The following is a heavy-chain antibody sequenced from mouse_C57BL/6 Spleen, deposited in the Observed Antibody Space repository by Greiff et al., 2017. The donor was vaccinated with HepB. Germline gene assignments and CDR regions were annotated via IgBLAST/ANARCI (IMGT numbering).Heavy chain of an antibody. CDR1: GFTFTDYY. Sequence: EVNLVESGGGLVQPGGSLSLSCAASGFTFTDYYMSWVRQPPGKALEWLGFIRNKANGYTTEYSASVKGRFTISRDNSQSILYLQMNALRAEDSATYYCARYSNWDYFDYWGQGTTLTVSS. CDR2: IRNKANGYTT. CDR3: ARYSNWDYFDY. J-gene: IGHJ2*01. V-gene: IGHV7-3*01. D-gene: IGHD4-1*02.